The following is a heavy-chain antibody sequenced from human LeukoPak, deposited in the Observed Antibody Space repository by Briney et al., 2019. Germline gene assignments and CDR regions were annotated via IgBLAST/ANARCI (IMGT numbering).Heavy chain of an antibody. D-gene: IGHD1-26*01. Sequence: PGGSLRLSCAASGFTFSSYWMHWVRQAPGKGLVWVSRINSAGSSTSYADSVKGRFTISRDNAQKTLYLQMNSLRAEDTAVYYCARDYWSGSYYFDYWGQGTLVTVSS. J-gene: IGHJ4*02. CDR3: ARDYWSGSYYFDY. CDR2: INSAGSST. V-gene: IGHV3-74*01. CDR1: GFTFSSYW.